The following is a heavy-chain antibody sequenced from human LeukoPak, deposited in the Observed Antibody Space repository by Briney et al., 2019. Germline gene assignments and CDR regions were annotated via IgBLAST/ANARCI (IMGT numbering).Heavy chain of an antibody. D-gene: IGHD3-22*01. Sequence: GGSLRLSFAASGFTFSDYYMSWIRQAPGKGLEWVSYISSSGSTIYYADSVKGRFTISRDNAKNSLYLQINSLRAEDTAVYYCAREPSGTGYYDSSGYYPSLYFQHWGQGTLVTVSS. V-gene: IGHV3-11*04. J-gene: IGHJ1*01. CDR1: GFTFSDYY. CDR2: ISSSGSTI. CDR3: AREPSGTGYYDSSGYYPSLYFQH.